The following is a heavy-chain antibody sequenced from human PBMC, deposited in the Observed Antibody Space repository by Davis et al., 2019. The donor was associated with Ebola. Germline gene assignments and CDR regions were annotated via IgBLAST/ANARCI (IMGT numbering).Heavy chain of an antibody. V-gene: IGHV1-24*01. J-gene: IGHJ6*02. Sequence: ASVKVSCKVSGYTLTELSIHWVRQAPGKGLEWMGGFDPEDDETVYAQKFQGRVTMTEDTSTDTAYMELTSLRSEDTAVYYCASSSTPPAIEYYDYALDVWGQGTTVTVSS. CDR1: GYTLTELS. CDR2: FDPEDDET. D-gene: IGHD1-26*01. CDR3: ASSSTPPAIEYYDYALDV.